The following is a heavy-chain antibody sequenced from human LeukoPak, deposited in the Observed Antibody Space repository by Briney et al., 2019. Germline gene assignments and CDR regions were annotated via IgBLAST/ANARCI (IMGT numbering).Heavy chain of an antibody. J-gene: IGHJ4*02. CDR3: ARAAQAFDY. Sequence: QPGRSLRLSCAASGFTFSSCGMHWVRQAPGKGLEWVAVIWFDGSNKYYADSVKGRFTISRDNSKNTLSLQMNSLRADDTAVYYCARAAQAFDYWGQGTLVTVSS. CDR2: IWFDGSNK. V-gene: IGHV3-33*01. CDR1: GFTFSSCG.